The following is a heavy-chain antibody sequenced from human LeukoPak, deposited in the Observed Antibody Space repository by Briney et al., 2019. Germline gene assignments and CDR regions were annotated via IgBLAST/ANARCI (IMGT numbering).Heavy chain of an antibody. V-gene: IGHV3-23*01. CDR2: ISGSGGGT. CDR1: GFTFSSYA. Sequence: TGGSPRLSCAASGFTFSSYAMSWVRQAPGKGLEWVSAISGSGGGTYYADSVKGRFTISRDNSKNTLYLQMNSPRAEDTAVYYCAKDCSTSCYGATDYWGQGTLVTVSS. CDR3: AKDCSTSCYGATDY. D-gene: IGHD2-2*01. J-gene: IGHJ4*02.